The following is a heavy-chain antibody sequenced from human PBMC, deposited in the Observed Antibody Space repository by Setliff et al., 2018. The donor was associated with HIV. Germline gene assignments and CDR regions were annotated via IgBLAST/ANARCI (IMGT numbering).Heavy chain of an antibody. V-gene: IGHV3-23*01. CDR3: AKVDNGHCLSNSCRDFGY. Sequence: SGGSLRLSCAASGITFSGYSMSWVRQAPGKGLEWVSAISPTGTGTYYADSVRGRFTISRDNSKNTLYLQMNSLRPEATAVYYCAKVDNGHCLSNSCRDFGYWGQGTLVTVSS. J-gene: IGHJ4*02. CDR2: ISPTGTGT. D-gene: IGHD2-2*03. CDR1: GITFSGYS.